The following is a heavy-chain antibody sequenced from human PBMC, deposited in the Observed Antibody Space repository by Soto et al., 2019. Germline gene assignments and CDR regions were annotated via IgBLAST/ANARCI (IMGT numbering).Heavy chain of an antibody. CDR2: INPNSGGT. D-gene: IGHD5-12*01. J-gene: IGHJ6*02. V-gene: IGHV1-2*04. Sequence: ASVKVSGKASGYTFTGYYMHWVRQAPGQGLEWMGWINPNSGGTNYAQKFQGWVTMTRDTSISTAYMELSRLRSDDTAVYYCARDNLHSMATNGGYYYYGMDVWGQGTTVTAP. CDR1: GYTFTGYY. CDR3: ARDNLHSMATNGGYYYYGMDV.